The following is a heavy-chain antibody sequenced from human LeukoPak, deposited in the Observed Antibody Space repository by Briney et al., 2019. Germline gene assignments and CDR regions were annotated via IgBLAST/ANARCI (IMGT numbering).Heavy chain of an antibody. D-gene: IGHD5-24*01. CDR3: ARGSGYGYKYY. CDR1: GGTFSSYA. Sequence: ASVKVSCKASGGTFSSYAISWVRQAPGQGLEWMGIINPSGGSTSYAQKFQGRVTMTRDTSTSTVYMEVSSLRSEDTAVYYCARGSGYGYKYYWGQGTLVTVSS. J-gene: IGHJ4*02. V-gene: IGHV1-46*01. CDR2: INPSGGST.